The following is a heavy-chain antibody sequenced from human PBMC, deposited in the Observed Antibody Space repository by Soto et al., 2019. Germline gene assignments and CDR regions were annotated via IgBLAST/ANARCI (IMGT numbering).Heavy chain of an antibody. CDR2: INPNSGDT. Sequence: QVQLVQSGAEVKKPGASVTVSCKASGYTFSDYYLHWVRQAPGQGPEWMGRINPNSGDTKFAQKFQGRATMTRATSVRTACMEPNWLKPDDTAVYYCARESGGATATLDYYYFYMDVWGQGTTVTVSS. V-gene: IGHV1-2*06. D-gene: IGHD5-12*01. CDR3: ARESGGATATLDYYYFYMDV. CDR1: GYTFSDYY. J-gene: IGHJ6*03.